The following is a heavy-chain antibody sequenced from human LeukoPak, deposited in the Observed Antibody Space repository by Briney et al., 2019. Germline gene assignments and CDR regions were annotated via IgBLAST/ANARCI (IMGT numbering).Heavy chain of an antibody. V-gene: IGHV4-61*09. Sequence: SETLSLTCTVSGGSISSNSSSWTWVRQPAGKGLEWIGHIYSSGSINYNPSLKSRVSMSVDTSKNQFSLKVTSVTAADTAVYYCARVWNEVNWYFDLWGRGTLVTVSS. CDR3: ARVWNEVNWYFDL. D-gene: IGHD1-1*01. CDR2: IYSSGSI. J-gene: IGHJ2*01. CDR1: GGSISSNSSS.